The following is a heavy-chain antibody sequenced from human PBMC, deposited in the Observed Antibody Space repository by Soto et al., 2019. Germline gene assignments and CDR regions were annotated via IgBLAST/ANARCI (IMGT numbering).Heavy chain of an antibody. J-gene: IGHJ6*02. Sequence: SETLSLTSTVSGGSVSSGSYYWSWIRQPPGKGLEWIGYIYYSGSTNYNPSLKSRVTISVDTSKNQFSLKLSSVTAADTAVYYCAREKRGYSYGLYYYYGMDVWGQGTTVTVSS. CDR3: AREKRGYSYGLYYYYGMDV. CDR1: GGSVSSGSYY. D-gene: IGHD5-18*01. CDR2: IYYSGST. V-gene: IGHV4-61*01.